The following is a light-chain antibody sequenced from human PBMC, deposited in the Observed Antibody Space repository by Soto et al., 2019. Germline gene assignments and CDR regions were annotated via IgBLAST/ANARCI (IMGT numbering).Light chain of an antibody. CDR2: EVN. J-gene: IGLJ1*01. CDR3: AAWDDSLNGRV. CDR1: SSDVGNYDS. Sequence: QSALTQPPSASGSPGQSVTISCTGTSSDVGNYDSVSWYQHHPGKAPQAVIYEVNKRPSGVPDRFSGSKSGNTASLTVSGLQAEDEGDYYCAAWDDSLNGRVFGTGTKLTVL. V-gene: IGLV2-8*01.